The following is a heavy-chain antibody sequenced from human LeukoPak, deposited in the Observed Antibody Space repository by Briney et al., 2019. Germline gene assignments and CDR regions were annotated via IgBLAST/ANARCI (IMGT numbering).Heavy chain of an antibody. Sequence: ASVKVSCKASGYTFTGYYLHLVRQAPGQGLEWMGWINPNTGGTKYAQKFQGRVTLTRDTSISTAYMELRRLRSDDTAVYYCARGFICSGGTCYSGFWFDPWGQGTLVTVSS. V-gene: IGHV1-2*02. D-gene: IGHD2-15*01. J-gene: IGHJ5*02. CDR3: ARGFICSGGTCYSGFWFDP. CDR2: INPNTGGT. CDR1: GYTFTGYY.